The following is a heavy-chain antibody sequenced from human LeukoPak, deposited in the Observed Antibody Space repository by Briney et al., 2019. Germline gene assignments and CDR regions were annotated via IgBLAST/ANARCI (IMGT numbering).Heavy chain of an antibody. CDR3: ARQTVRASGEFDY. Sequence: GESLKISCKGSGYSFTSYWIGWVRQMPGKGLEWMGIIYPGDSDTRYSPSFQGQVTISADKSISTTYLQWSSLKASDSGIYYCARQTVRASGEFDYWGQGTLVTVST. CDR2: IYPGDSDT. CDR1: GYSFTSYW. J-gene: IGHJ4*02. V-gene: IGHV5-51*01. D-gene: IGHD3-10*02.